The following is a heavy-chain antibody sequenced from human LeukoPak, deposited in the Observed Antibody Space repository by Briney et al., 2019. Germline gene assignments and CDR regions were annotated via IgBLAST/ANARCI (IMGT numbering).Heavy chain of an antibody. CDR2: ISNSGGNT. D-gene: IGHD3-22*01. CDR3: AKGDYYYDSSAYYLRGYFDY. V-gene: IGHV3-23*01. CDR1: GFTFSTYA. Sequence: QTGGSLRLSCAASGFTFSTYAMRWVRQAPGKGVEWVSAISNSGGNTYYADSVKGLFTISRENSKNTLYLQMSSLRAEDTAAYYCAKGDYYYDSSAYYLRGYFDYWGRGTLVSISS. J-gene: IGHJ4*02.